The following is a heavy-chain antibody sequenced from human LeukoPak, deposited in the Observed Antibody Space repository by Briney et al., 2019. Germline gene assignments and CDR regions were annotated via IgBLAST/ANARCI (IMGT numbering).Heavy chain of an antibody. Sequence: PGGSLRLSCAASGFTFSSYGMHWVRQAPGKGLEWVAVIWYDGSDKYYADSVKGRFTISRDNSKSTLYLQMNSLRAEDTAVYYCARNPYDSSGYSSEPDAFDIWGQGTMVTVSS. CDR2: IWYDGSDK. V-gene: IGHV3-33*01. D-gene: IGHD3-22*01. CDR3: ARNPYDSSGYSSEPDAFDI. J-gene: IGHJ3*02. CDR1: GFTFSSYG.